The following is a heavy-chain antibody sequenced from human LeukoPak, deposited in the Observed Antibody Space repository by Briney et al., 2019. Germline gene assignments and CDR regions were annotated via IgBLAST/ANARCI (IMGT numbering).Heavy chain of an antibody. Sequence: ASVKVSCKASGYTFTGYYMHWVRQAPGQGVKWMGWINANSGGTNYAQELQGRVTMTRDTSITTASMELSRLRSDHTAVYYCARAPREICFDYWGQGTLVTVSS. CDR2: INANSGGT. CDR3: ARAPREICFDY. J-gene: IGHJ4*02. V-gene: IGHV1-2*02. D-gene: IGHD1-26*01. CDR1: GYTFTGYY.